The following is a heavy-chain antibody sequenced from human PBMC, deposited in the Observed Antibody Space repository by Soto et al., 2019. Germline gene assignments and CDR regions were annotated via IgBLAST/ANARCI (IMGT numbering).Heavy chain of an antibody. CDR2: ISSSSSTI. J-gene: IGHJ5*02. CDR3: ARDSPKYSSSPNWFDP. Sequence: GESLKISCAASGFTFSSYSMNWVRQAPGKGLEWVSYISSSSSTIYYADSVKGRFTISRDNAKNSLYLQMNSLRDEDTAVYYCARDSPKYSSSPNWFDPWGQGTLVTVSS. V-gene: IGHV3-48*02. CDR1: GFTFSSYS. D-gene: IGHD6-13*01.